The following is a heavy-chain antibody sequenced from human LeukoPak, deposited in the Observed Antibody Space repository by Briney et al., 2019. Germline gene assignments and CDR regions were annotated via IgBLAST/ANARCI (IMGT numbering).Heavy chain of an antibody. D-gene: IGHD5-18*01. CDR1: GYTFIGFY. V-gene: IGHV1-2*02. CDR3: AKSLGRTGDTYGPSNYYYIAV. Sequence: GASVKVSCKASGYTFIGFYVHWVGQAPGQGPEWLGWINPNRGGTVYATKFQGRVTMTRDTSIDTAYMELSRLRSDDTAVYYCAKSLGRTGDTYGPSNYYYIAVWGTGTTVTVSS. CDR2: INPNRGGT. J-gene: IGHJ6*03.